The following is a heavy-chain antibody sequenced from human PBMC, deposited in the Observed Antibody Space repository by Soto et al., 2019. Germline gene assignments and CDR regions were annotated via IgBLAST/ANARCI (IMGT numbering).Heavy chain of an antibody. CDR1: GFTFDDYA. V-gene: IGHV3-9*01. J-gene: IGHJ4*02. CDR2: ISWNSGSI. CDR3: AKDIYFRGVGVLDY. D-gene: IGHD3-10*02. Sequence: EVQLVESGGGLVQPGRSLRLSCAASGFTFDDYAMHWVRQAPGKGLEWVSGISWNSGSIGYADSVKGRFTISRDNDKNSLYLQMNSLRAEDTALYYCAKDIYFRGVGVLDYWGQGTLVTVSS.